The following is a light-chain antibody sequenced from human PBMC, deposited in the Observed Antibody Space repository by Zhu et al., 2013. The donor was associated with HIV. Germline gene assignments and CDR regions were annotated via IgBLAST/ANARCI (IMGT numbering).Light chain of an antibody. CDR2: GDD. J-gene: IGLJ3*02. Sequence: QPVLTQPPSASGTPGQRVTISCSGRSSNIGSNTVNWYQQLPGTAPRLLIYGDDQRPSGVPDRFSGSKSASSASLAIDGLQSDDEADYYCATWDDGLVGRVFGGGTRLTV. CDR3: ATWDDGLVGRV. CDR1: SSNIGSNT. V-gene: IGLV1-44*01.